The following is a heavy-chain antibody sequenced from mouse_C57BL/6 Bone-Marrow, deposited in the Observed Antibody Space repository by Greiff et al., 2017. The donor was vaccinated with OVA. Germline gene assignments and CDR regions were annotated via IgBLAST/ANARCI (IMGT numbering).Heavy chain of an antibody. Sequence: VQLQQSGPELVKPGASVKISCKASGYSFTDYNMNWVKQSNGKSLEWIGVINPNYGTTSSNQKFKGKATLTVDKSSSTPYMPLNSLTSEYSAVYYCATYYDYDAIAYWGQGTLVTVSA. CDR1: GYSFTDYN. D-gene: IGHD2-4*01. CDR3: ATYYDYDAIAY. CDR2: INPNYGTT. V-gene: IGHV1-39*01. J-gene: IGHJ3*01.